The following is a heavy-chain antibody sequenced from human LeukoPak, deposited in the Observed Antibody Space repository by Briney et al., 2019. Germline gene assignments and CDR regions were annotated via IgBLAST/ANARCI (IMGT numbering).Heavy chain of an antibody. CDR1: GDSVSSNSAA. D-gene: IGHD6-19*01. Sequence: SQTLTLTCAISGDSVSSNSAAWNWIRQSPSRGLEWLGRTYYRSKWFNEYAGSVISRITINPDTSKNQFSLHLKSVTPEDTAVYYXXXXXXXXXVAXVFDPWGQGTLVTVSS. CDR2: TYYRSKWFN. V-gene: IGHV6-1*01. CDR3: XXXXXXXXVAXVFDP. J-gene: IGHJ5*02.